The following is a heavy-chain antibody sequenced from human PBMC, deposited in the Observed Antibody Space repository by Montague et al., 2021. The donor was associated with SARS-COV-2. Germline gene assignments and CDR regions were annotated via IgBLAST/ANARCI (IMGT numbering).Heavy chain of an antibody. CDR3: ARPLVRGVPKAFDI. CDR1: SGSITRNYY. D-gene: IGHD3-10*01. J-gene: IGHJ3*02. V-gene: IGHV4-39*01. Sequence: SETLSLTCTVSSGSITRNYYWGWIRQPPEKGLEWVGNIYYSGTTXXNPXXXSRVTISVDASKNQFSLNLTSVTAADTAVYYCARPLVRGVPKAFDIWGQGALVIVSS. CDR2: IYYSGTT.